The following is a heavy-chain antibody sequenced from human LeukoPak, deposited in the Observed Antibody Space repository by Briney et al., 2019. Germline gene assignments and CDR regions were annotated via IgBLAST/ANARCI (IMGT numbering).Heavy chain of an antibody. CDR1: GGSISSHY. J-gene: IGHJ6*03. CDR3: ARNLVPAAPFYMDV. V-gene: IGHV4-59*11. CDR2: IYYSGST. Sequence: SETLSLTCTVTGGSISSHYWSWIRQPPGKGLEWIGYIYYSGSTNYNPSLKSRVTISVDTSKNQFSLKLSSVTAADTAVYYCARNLVPAAPFYMDVWGKGTTVTVSS. D-gene: IGHD2-2*01.